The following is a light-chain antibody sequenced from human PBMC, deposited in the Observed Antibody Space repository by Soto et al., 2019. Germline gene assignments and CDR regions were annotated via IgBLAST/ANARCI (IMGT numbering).Light chain of an antibody. Sequence: EIVLTQSPCILSLSPGERSTVSCMASQSVSSNYLAWYQQKPGQAPRLLIYGASSRATGIPDRFSGSGSGTDFTLTIGRLEPEDFAVYYCHQYGISPPRTFGQGTKVDIK. CDR1: QSVSSNY. CDR2: GAS. J-gene: IGKJ1*01. CDR3: HQYGISPPRT. V-gene: IGKV3-20*01.